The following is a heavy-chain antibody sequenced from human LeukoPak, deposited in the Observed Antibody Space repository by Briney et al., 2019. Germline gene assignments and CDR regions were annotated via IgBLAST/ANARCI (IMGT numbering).Heavy chain of an antibody. J-gene: IGHJ4*02. CDR3: AREQSGTRGWYTVDY. D-gene: IGHD6-19*01. CDR1: GFTFSTYA. Sequence: GGSLRLSCAVSGFTFSTYAITWVRQGPGKGLEWVSAIRPDGDRTYYANSVRGRFTISRDNSKDTVYLQINGRRVEDTAVYYCAREQSGTRGWYTVDYWGQGTLVTVAS. V-gene: IGHV3-23*01. CDR2: IRPDGDRT.